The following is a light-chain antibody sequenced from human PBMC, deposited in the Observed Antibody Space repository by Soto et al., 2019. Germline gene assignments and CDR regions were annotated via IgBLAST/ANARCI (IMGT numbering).Light chain of an antibody. Sequence: QSALTQPASVSGSLGQSITISCIGTSSNIVRYNLVSWYQHQPGKAPKIMIFEGSKRPSGVSNRFSGSRSGNTASLTISGLQAEDEADYYCCSFAGTGTQYVFGTGTKLTVL. V-gene: IGLV2-23*01. CDR3: CSFAGTGTQYV. CDR1: SSNIVRYNL. J-gene: IGLJ1*01. CDR2: EGS.